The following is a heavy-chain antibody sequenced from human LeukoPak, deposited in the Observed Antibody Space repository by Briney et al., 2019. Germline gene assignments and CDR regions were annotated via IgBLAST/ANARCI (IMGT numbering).Heavy chain of an antibody. CDR3: ARLKQWLPLGSSDWFDP. D-gene: IGHD6-19*01. V-gene: IGHV5-51*01. CDR2: IYPGDSDT. CDR1: GYSFTSYW. J-gene: IGHJ5*02. Sequence: GESLKISCKGSGYSFTSYWIGWVRQMPGKGLEWMGIIYPGDSDTRYSPSFQGQVTISADKSISTAYLQWSSLKASDTAMYYCARLKQWLPLGSSDWFDPWGQGTLVTVSS.